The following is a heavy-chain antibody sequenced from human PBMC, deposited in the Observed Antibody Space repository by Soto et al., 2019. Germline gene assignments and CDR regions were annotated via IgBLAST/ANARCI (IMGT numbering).Heavy chain of an antibody. D-gene: IGHD1-7*01. CDR1: GYSFTSYC. V-gene: IGHV5-10-1*01. J-gene: IGHJ4*02. CDR3: ARITGATKSFDY. CDR2: IDPSDSYT. Sequence: PGESLKISCKGSGYSFTSYCISWVRQMPGKGLEWMGRIDPSDSYTNYSPSFQGHVTISADKSISTAYLQWSSLKASDTAMYYCARITGATKSFDYWGQGTLVTVSS.